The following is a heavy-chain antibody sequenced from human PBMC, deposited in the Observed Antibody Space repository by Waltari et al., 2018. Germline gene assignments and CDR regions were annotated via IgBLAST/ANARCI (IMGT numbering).Heavy chain of an antibody. CDR2: IYYSGST. D-gene: IGHD6-6*01. V-gene: IGHV4-59*01. Sequence: QVQLQESGPGLVKPSETLSLTCTVSGGSISSYYWSWIRQPPGKGLEWIGYIYYSGSTNYNPSLKSRVTISVDTSKNQFSLKLSSVTAADTAVYYCARQRVRSSSYIDYWGQGTLVTVSS. CDR3: ARQRVRSSSYIDY. CDR1: GGSISSYY. J-gene: IGHJ4*02.